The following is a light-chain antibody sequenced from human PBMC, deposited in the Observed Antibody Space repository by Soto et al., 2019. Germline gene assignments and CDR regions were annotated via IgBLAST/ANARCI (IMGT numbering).Light chain of an antibody. Sequence: EIVMTQSPATLSASPGERATLSCRASQSVSSNLAWYQQKPGQAPRLLIYGASTRATGIPARFSGSGSGTEFTLTISSLQSEDFAVYYWQQYNNWPPYTFGQATKLEIK. CDR3: QQYNNWPPYT. V-gene: IGKV3-15*01. CDR1: QSVSSN. J-gene: IGKJ2*01. CDR2: GAS.